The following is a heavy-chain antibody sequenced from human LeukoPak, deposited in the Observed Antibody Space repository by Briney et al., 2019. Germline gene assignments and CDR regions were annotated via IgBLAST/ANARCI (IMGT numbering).Heavy chain of an antibody. D-gene: IGHD2-2*01. J-gene: IGHJ3*02. CDR3: ARVGDIVVVPAATPGAFDI. CDR1: GFTFSSYA. Sequence: GGSLRLSCAASGFTFSSYAMHWVRQAPGKGLEWVAVISYDGSYKYYADSVEGRFTISRDNSKNTLYLQMNSLRAEDTAVYYCARVGDIVVVPAATPGAFDIWGQGTMVTVSS. V-gene: IGHV3-30-3*01. CDR2: ISYDGSYK.